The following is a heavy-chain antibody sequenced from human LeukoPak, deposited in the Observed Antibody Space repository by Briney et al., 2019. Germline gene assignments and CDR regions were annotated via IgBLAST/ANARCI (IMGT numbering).Heavy chain of an antibody. CDR2: IYPGDSDT. CDR3: ATRDRNTAMSHGLGY. Sequence: GESLKISCKGSGYSFTSYWIGWGRQMPGKGLEWMGIIYPGDSDTRYSPSFQGQVTISADKSISTAYLQRSSLKASDTAMYYCATRDRNTAMSHGLGYWGQGTLVTVSS. J-gene: IGHJ4*02. V-gene: IGHV5-51*01. CDR1: GYSFTSYW. D-gene: IGHD5-18*01.